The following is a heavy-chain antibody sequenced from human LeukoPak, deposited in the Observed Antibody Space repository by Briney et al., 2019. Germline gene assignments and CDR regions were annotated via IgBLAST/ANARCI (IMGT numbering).Heavy chain of an antibody. D-gene: IGHD2-8*02. CDR2: INPNRGGT. CDR1: GYNFNGYY. J-gene: IGHJ4*02. CDR3: ARVGYCTGDKCYLHFDY. V-gene: IGHV1-2*02. Sequence: ASVKFSCKASGYNFNGYYMHWVRQAPGQGLEWMEWINPNRGGTDYAQKFQGRVTMTRDTSISTVYMELNRLTSDDTALYYCARVGYCTGDKCYLHFDYWGQGTLVTVSS.